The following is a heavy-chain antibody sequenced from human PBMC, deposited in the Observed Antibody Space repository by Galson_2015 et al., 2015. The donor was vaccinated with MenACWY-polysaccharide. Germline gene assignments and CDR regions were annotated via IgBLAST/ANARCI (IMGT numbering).Heavy chain of an antibody. V-gene: IGHV4-4*07. Sequence: SETLSLTCTVSHDSVSSSYWSWIRQSADKGLEYLGRIHATGSTAYNPSFRSRVVMSVDLPRNQLSLRLVSVTPSDTAIYYCARRSLDNWYFDLWGRGTLVIVSS. CDR2: IHATGST. CDR1: HDSVSSSY. J-gene: IGHJ2*01. D-gene: IGHD1-1*01. CDR3: ARRSLDNWYFDL.